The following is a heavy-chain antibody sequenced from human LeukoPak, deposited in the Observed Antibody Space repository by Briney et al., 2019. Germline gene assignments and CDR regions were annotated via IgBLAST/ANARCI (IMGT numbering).Heavy chain of an antibody. D-gene: IGHD6-19*01. Sequence: QSGGSLRLSCAASGFTFSSYAMSWVRQAPGKGLEWVPAISGSGGSTYYADSVKGRFTISRDNSKNTLYLQMNSPRAEDTAVYYCAKEKAVAGCFDYWGQGTLVTVSS. CDR1: GFTFSSYA. CDR3: AKEKAVAGCFDY. J-gene: IGHJ4*02. V-gene: IGHV3-23*01. CDR2: ISGSGGST.